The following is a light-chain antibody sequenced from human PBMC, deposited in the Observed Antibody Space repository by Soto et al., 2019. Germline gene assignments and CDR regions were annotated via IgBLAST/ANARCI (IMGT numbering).Light chain of an antibody. CDR2: EVS. Sequence: QSALTQPPSASGSPGQSVTISCTGTSSDVGAYNYVSWYQQHPGKAPKLMIYEVSKRPSRVPDRFSGSKSGNTASLTVSGLQAEDEADYYCSSYAGSNNFVVFGGGTKLTVL. CDR3: SSYAGSNNFVV. V-gene: IGLV2-8*01. J-gene: IGLJ2*01. CDR1: SSDVGAYNY.